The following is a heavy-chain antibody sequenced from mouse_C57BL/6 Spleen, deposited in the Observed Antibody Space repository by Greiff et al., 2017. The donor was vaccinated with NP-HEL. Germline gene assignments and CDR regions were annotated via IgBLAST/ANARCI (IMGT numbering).Heavy chain of an antibody. Sequence: EVQLQQSGAELVRPGASVKLSCTASGFNIKDDYMHWVKQRPEQGLEWIGWIDPENGDTEYASKFQGKATITADTSSNTAYLQLSSLTSEDTAVYYCTTCYGTSWNYAMDYWGQGTSVTVSS. V-gene: IGHV14-4*01. CDR2: IDPENGDT. CDR1: GFNIKDDY. J-gene: IGHJ4*01. D-gene: IGHD1-1*01. CDR3: TTCYGTSWNYAMDY.